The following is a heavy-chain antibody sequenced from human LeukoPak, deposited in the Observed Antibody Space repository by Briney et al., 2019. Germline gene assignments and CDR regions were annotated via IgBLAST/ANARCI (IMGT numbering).Heavy chain of an antibody. CDR3: ARDLVPSQTRRDGYNFDY. V-gene: IGHV1-46*01. Sequence: ASVKVSCKASGYTFTSYYMHWVRQAPGQGLEWMGIINHSGGSTSYAQKFQGRVTMTRDTSTSSVYMELSSLRSEDTAVYYCARDLVPSQTRRDGYNFDYWGQGTLVTVSS. CDR1: GYTFTSYY. D-gene: IGHD5-24*01. J-gene: IGHJ4*02. CDR2: INHSGGST.